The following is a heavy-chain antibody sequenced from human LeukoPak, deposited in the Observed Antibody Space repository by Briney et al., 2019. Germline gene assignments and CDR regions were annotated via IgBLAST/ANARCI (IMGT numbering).Heavy chain of an antibody. CDR3: ARVDLFSGSYYFDY. Sequence: SETLSLTCTVSGGSISSYYWGWIRQPPGKGLEWIGSIYYSGSTYYNPSLKSRVTISVDTSKNQFSLKLSSVTAADTAVYYCARVDLFSGSYYFDYWGQGTLVTVSS. D-gene: IGHD1-26*01. J-gene: IGHJ4*02. V-gene: IGHV4-39*07. CDR1: GGSISSYY. CDR2: IYYSGST.